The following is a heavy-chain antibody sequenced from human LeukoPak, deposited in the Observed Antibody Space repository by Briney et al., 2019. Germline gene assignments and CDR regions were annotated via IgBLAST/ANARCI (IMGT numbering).Heavy chain of an antibody. CDR2: INWNGGST. V-gene: IGHV3-20*04. Sequence: GGSLRLSCAATGFTFDDYGMSWVRQAPGKGLEWVSGINWNGGSTGYADSVKGRFTISRDNAKNSLYLQMNSLRAEDTAVYYCASRDSWYAFDIWGQGTMVTVSS. CDR3: ASRDSWYAFDI. D-gene: IGHD6-13*01. J-gene: IGHJ3*02. CDR1: GFTFDDYG.